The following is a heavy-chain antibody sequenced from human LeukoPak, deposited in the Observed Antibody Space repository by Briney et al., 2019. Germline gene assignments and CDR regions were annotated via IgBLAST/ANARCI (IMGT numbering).Heavy chain of an antibody. V-gene: IGHV4-4*07. Sequence: SETLSLTCTVSGGSISSYYWSWIRQPAGKGLEWIGRIYTSGSTNYNPSLKSRVTMSVDTSKNQFSLKLSSVTAADTAVYYCARGNPGGGSSWYFGPIGFDPWGQGTLVTVSS. CDR2: IYTSGST. D-gene: IGHD6-13*01. CDR3: ARGNPGGGSSWYFGPIGFDP. CDR1: GGSISSYY. J-gene: IGHJ5*02.